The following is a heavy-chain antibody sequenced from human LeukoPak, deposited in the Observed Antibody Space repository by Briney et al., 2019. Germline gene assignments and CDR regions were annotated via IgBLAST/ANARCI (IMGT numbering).Heavy chain of an antibody. Sequence: PGGSLRLSCAASGFTVSSNYMSWVRQAPGKGLEWVSVIYSGGSTYYADSVKGRFTISRDNSKNTLYLQMNSLRAEDTAVYYCARGRGVGSSSGWVYFDYWGQGTLVTVSS. J-gene: IGHJ4*02. D-gene: IGHD6-19*01. CDR1: GFTVSSNY. CDR3: ARGRGVGSSSGWVYFDY. CDR2: IYSGGST. V-gene: IGHV3-66*01.